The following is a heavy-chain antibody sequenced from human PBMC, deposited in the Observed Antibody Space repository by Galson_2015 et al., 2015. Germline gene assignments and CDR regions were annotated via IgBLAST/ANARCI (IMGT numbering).Heavy chain of an antibody. CDR3: AQIAADDAFDI. CDR2: IYWDDDK. J-gene: IGHJ3*02. CDR1: GFSLSTSGVG. D-gene: IGHD6-13*01. V-gene: IGHV2-5*02. Sequence: PALVKPTQTLTLPCTFSGFSLSTSGVGVGWIRQPPGKALEWLALIYWDDDKRYSPSLKSRLTITKDTSKNQVVLTMTNMDPVDTATYYCAQIAADDAFDIWGQGTMVTVSS.